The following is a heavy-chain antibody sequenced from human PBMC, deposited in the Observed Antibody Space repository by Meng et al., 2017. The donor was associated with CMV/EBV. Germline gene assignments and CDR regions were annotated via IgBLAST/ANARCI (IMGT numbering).Heavy chain of an antibody. CDR2: ISSSSSYI. Sequence: LSLTCAASGFTFSSYSMNWVRQAPGKGLEWVSSISSSSSYIYYADSVKGRFTISRDNAKNSLYLQMNSLRAEDTAVYYCARRGGSVVVPAAHFDYWGQGTLVTVSS. CDR1: GFTFSSYS. J-gene: IGHJ4*02. D-gene: IGHD2-2*01. CDR3: ARRGGSVVVPAAHFDY. V-gene: IGHV3-21*01.